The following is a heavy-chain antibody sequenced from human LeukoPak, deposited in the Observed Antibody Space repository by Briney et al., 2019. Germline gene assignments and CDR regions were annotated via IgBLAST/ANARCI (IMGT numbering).Heavy chain of an antibody. CDR2: IYSGGTT. J-gene: IGHJ6*02. Sequence: GGSLRLSCAASGFTVSSNYMSWVRQPPGKGLEWVSIIYSGGTTYYADSVQGRFTISRDNSKNTVYLQMNSLRVEDTAVYYCARDPRTTGKSNYGMDVWGQGTTVTVSS. CDR3: ARDPRTTGKSNYGMDV. D-gene: IGHD4-17*01. CDR1: GFTVSSNY. V-gene: IGHV3-53*01.